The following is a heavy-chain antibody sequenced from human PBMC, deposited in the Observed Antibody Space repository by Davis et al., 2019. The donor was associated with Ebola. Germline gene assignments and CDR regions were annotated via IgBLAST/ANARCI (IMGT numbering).Heavy chain of an antibody. CDR1: GFAVSTNH. J-gene: IGHJ5*01. CDR2: ISGGAFST. V-gene: IGHV3-23*01. D-gene: IGHD1-26*01. Sequence: PGGSLRLSCAASGFAVSTNHMSWARQAPGRGLEWVSTISGGAFSTYYADSVKGRFTISRDNSKNTLYLEMNTLRAEDTAVYYCAKTQTEVGPRDWFDSWGQGTLVTVSS. CDR3: AKTQTEVGPRDWFDS.